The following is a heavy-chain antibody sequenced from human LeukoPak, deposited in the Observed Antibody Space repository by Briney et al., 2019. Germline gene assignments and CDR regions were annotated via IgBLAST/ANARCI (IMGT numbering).Heavy chain of an antibody. J-gene: IGHJ5*02. Sequence: ASVKVSCKASGYSFSSHDINWVRQATGQGLEWMGWMNPKSGNTDHAQKFQGRVTMSRNTSISVAYLELSSLRSEDTAVYYCARSRYYYGSGSYFLNWFDPWGQGTLVTVSS. CDR1: GYSFSSHD. V-gene: IGHV1-8*01. D-gene: IGHD3-10*01. CDR2: MNPKSGNT. CDR3: ARSRYYYGSGSYFLNWFDP.